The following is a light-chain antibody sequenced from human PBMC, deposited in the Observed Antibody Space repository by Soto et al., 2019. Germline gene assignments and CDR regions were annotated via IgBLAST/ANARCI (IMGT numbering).Light chain of an antibody. V-gene: IGKV1-5*01. CDR2: DAS. Sequence: SCWASQNINSWLAWYQQRPGQAPILLIYDASTLESGVPSRFSGSESGTEFTLTINSLQPEDVATYYCQHYKRYPYTFGQGTKVEI. CDR3: QHYKRYPYT. CDR1: QNINSW. J-gene: IGKJ2*01.